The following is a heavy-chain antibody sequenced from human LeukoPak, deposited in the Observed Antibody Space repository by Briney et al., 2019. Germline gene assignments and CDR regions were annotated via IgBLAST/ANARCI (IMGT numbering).Heavy chain of an antibody. V-gene: IGHV3-49*04. Sequence: GGSLRLPCTASGFTFGDYAMSWVRQAPGKGLEWVGFIRSKAYGGTTEYAASVKGRFTISRDDSKSIAYLQMNSLKTEDTAVYYCTSSTVVTRSAFDIWGQGTMVTVSS. J-gene: IGHJ3*02. CDR3: TSSTVVTRSAFDI. CDR1: GFTFGDYA. CDR2: IRSKAYGGTT. D-gene: IGHD4-23*01.